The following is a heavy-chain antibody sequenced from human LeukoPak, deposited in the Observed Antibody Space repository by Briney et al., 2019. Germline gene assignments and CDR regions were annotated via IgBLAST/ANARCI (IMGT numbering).Heavy chain of an antibody. D-gene: IGHD1-26*01. V-gene: IGHV4-34*01. CDR2: INHSGGT. Sequence: TPSETLSLTCAVYGGSFSGYYWSWIRQPPGKGLEWIGEINHSGGTDYNPSLKSRVTISVDTSKNQFSLKLSSVTAADTAVYYCARRDEWELLGYWGQGTLVTVSS. J-gene: IGHJ4*02. CDR3: ARRDEWELLGY. CDR1: GGSFSGYY.